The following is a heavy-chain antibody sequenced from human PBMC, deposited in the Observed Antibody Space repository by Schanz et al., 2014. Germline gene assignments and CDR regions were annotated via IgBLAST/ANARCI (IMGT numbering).Heavy chain of an antibody. V-gene: IGHV3-23*01. CDR3: AKGRFGELSAFDI. CDR2: ISGDHRNT. D-gene: IGHD3-10*01. CDR1: GFTFSTHA. J-gene: IGHJ3*02. Sequence: EMQLLESGGGLIQPGGSLRLSCAASGFTFSTHAMSWVRQAPGKGLEWVASISGDHRNTFYADSVKGRFTISRDNTKNTLYLQMNSMSAEDTAIYYGAKGRFGELSAFDIWGQGTMVTVSS.